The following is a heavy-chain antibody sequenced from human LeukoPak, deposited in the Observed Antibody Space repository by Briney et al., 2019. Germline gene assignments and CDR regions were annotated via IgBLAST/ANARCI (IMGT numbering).Heavy chain of an antibody. J-gene: IGHJ5*02. D-gene: IGHD3-10*01. Sequence: SETLSLTCTVSGGSISSYYWSWIRQPPGKGLEWIGYIYYSGSTNYNPSLKSRVTISVDTSKNQFSLKLSSVTAADTAVYYCARDRRITMVRGAIRWFDPWGQGTLVTVSS. CDR2: IYYSGST. CDR1: GGSISSYY. V-gene: IGHV4-59*01. CDR3: ARDRRITMVRGAIRWFDP.